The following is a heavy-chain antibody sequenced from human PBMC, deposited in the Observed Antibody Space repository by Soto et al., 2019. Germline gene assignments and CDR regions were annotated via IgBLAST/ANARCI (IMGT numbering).Heavy chain of an antibody. J-gene: IGHJ4*02. D-gene: IGHD5-12*01. CDR2: ISGSGGST. CDR3: AKDESDHRDGYGGSDY. V-gene: IGHV3-23*01. CDR1: GFTFSSYA. Sequence: GGSLRLSCAASGFTFSSYAMSWVRQAPGKGLEWVSAISGSGGSTYYADSVKGRFTISRDNSKNTLYLQMNSLRAEDTAVYYCAKDESDHRDGYGGSDYWGQGTLVTVSS.